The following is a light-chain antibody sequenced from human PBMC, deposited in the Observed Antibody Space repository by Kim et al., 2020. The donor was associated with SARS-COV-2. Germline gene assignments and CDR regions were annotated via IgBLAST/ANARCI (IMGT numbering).Light chain of an antibody. Sequence: SASVGDRVTITCRASQSISSWLAWYQQKPGKAPKLLIYDASSLESGVPSRFSGSGSGTEFTLTISSLQPDDFATYYSQQYNSYSHTFGQGTKLEI. V-gene: IGKV1-5*01. CDR3: QQYNSYSHT. CDR2: DAS. CDR1: QSISSW. J-gene: IGKJ2*01.